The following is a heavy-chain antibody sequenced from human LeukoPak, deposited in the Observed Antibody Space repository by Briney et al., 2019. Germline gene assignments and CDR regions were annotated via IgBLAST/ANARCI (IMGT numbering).Heavy chain of an antibody. CDR1: GFTFSSYW. J-gene: IGHJ4*02. D-gene: IGHD2-21*01. CDR3: ARVPYLNVAYLDY. CDR2: IKQDGSEK. V-gene: IGHV3-7*01. Sequence: GGSLRLSCAASGFTFSSYWMSWVRQAPGKGLEWVANIKQDGSEKYYVDSVKGRFTISRDNAKNSLYLQMNSLRAEDTAVYYCARVPYLNVAYLDYWGQGTLVTVSS.